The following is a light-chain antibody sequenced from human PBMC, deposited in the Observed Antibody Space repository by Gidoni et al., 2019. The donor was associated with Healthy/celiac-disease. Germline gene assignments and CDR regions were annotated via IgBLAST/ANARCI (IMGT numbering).Light chain of an antibody. V-gene: IGKV1-39*01. J-gene: IGKJ4*01. CDR3: QQSYRTPLT. Sequence: DIQMTQSPSSLSASVGDRVTITCRTSQRISDYLNGYQQKPGKAPKLLIYAASSLESGVPSRFSGSGSGTDFTLTISSLQPEDFATYYCQQSYRTPLTFGGGTKVEIK. CDR2: AAS. CDR1: QRISDY.